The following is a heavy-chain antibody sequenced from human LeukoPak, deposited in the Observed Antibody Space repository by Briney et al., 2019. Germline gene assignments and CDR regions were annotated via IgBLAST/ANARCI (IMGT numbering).Heavy chain of an antibody. CDR2: ISGSGGST. CDR1: GFTFSSYA. CDR3: ARKTDSSGSGDY. V-gene: IGHV3-23*01. J-gene: IGHJ4*02. D-gene: IGHD3-22*01. Sequence: PGGSLRLSCAASGFTFSSYAMSWVRQAPGKGLEWVSAISGSGGSTYYADSVKGRFTISRDNSKNTLYLQMNSLRAEDTAVYYCARKTDSSGSGDYWGQGTLVTVSS.